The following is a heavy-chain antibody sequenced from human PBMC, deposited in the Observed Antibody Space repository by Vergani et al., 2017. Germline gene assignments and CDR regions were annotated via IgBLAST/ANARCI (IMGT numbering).Heavy chain of an antibody. CDR2: IIPIFGTA. CDR3: ASSVVPAATDFYYYYYMDV. V-gene: IGHV1-69*01. CDR1: GGTFSSYA. Sequence: QVQLVQSGAEVKKPGSSVKVSCKASGGTFSSYAISWVRQAPGQGLEWMGGIIPIFGTANYAQKFQGRVTITADESTSTAYMELSSLRSEDTAVHYCASSVVPAATDFYYYYYMDVWGKGTTVTVSS. J-gene: IGHJ6*03. D-gene: IGHD2-2*01.